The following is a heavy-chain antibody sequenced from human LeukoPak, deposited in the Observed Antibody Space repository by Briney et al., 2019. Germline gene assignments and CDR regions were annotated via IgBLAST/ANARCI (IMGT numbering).Heavy chain of an antibody. CDR1: GFTFSSYA. J-gene: IGHJ2*01. V-gene: IGHV3-9*01. D-gene: IGHD2-15*01. CDR2: VSWNSGSI. Sequence: GGSLRLSCAASGFTFSSYAMSWVRQAPGKGLEWVSGVSWNSGSIGYADSVKGRFTISRDNAKNSLYLQMNSLRAEDTALYYCAKGHQYSTYWYFDLWGRGTLVTVSS. CDR3: AKGHQYSTYWYFDL.